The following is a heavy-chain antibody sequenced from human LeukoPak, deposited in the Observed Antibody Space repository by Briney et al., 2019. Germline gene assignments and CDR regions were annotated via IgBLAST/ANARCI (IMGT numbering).Heavy chain of an antibody. D-gene: IGHD6-6*01. Sequence: GGSLRHSSAAPGFTFSSYGMNWVRQAPGEGLEWVSSITSSSSYIYYADSVKGRFTISRDNAKNSLYLQMNSLRAEDTAVYYCARSYSSSRGTFDYWGQGTLVTVSS. J-gene: IGHJ4*02. CDR2: ITSSSSYI. CDR3: ARSYSSSRGTFDY. CDR1: GFTFSSYG. V-gene: IGHV3-21*01.